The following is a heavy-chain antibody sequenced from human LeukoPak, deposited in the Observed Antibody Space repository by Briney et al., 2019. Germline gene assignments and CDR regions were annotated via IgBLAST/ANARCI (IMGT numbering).Heavy chain of an antibody. D-gene: IGHD3-10*01. CDR3: ARDAKLYNYYGSGSPGGYFDY. Sequence: SETLSLTCTVSGGSISSYYWSWIRQPPGKGLEWIGYIYYSGSTNYNPSLKSRVTISVDTSKNQFSLKLSSVTAADTAVYYCARDAKLYNYYGSGSPGGYFDYWGQGTLVTVSS. V-gene: IGHV4-59*01. CDR2: IYYSGST. CDR1: GGSISSYY. J-gene: IGHJ4*02.